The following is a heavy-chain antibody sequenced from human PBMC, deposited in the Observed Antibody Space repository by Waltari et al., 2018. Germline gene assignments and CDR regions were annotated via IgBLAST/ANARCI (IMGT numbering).Heavy chain of an antibody. V-gene: IGHV3-74*01. D-gene: IGHD6-13*01. J-gene: IGHJ1*01. CDR2: INTDGSTT. CDR3: VIGAQHVSNWYASEYFQH. Sequence: EVQLVESGGGLVQPGGSLRLYCAASGFTFSSYWLPWVRQAPGKGLVWVSDINTDGSTTNYADSVKGRFTISRDNAKNTLYLQMDSLRAEETAVYYCVIGAQHVSNWYASEYFQHWGQGTLVTVSS. CDR1: GFTFSSYW.